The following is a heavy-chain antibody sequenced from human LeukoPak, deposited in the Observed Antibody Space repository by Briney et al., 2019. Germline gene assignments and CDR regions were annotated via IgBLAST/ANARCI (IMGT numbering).Heavy chain of an antibody. J-gene: IGHJ4*02. Sequence: PSETLSLTCTVSGGSINTYYWSWIRQPPGKGLEWIGYIYYSGNTNYNPSLKSRVTISVDTSKNRFSLKLSSVTAADTAVYYCARLNGDYDDYVGFDYWGQGTLVTVSS. CDR2: IYYSGNT. D-gene: IGHD4-17*01. CDR1: GGSINTYY. CDR3: ARLNGDYDDYVGFDY. V-gene: IGHV4-59*01.